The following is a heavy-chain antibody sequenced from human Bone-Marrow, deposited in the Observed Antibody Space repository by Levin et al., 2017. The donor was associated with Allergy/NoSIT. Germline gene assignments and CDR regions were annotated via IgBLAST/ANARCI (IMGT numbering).Heavy chain of an antibody. J-gene: IGHJ4*02. Sequence: GGSLRLSCAASGFTFSSYGMHWVRQAPGKGLEWVAVISYDGSNKYYADSVKGRFTISRDNSKNTLYLQMNSLRAEDTAVYYCAKATRPGVVPDYWGQGTLVTVSS. D-gene: IGHD3-3*01. V-gene: IGHV3-30*18. CDR3: AKATRPGVVPDY. CDR1: GFTFSSYG. CDR2: ISYDGSNK.